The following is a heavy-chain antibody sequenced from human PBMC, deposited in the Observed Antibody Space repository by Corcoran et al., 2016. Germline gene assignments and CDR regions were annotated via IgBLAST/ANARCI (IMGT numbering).Heavy chain of an antibody. CDR2: ISSSSSYI. CDR1: GFTFSSYS. D-gene: IGHD1-26*01. CDR3: ARDPYSGIYLHY. J-gene: IGHJ4*02. Sequence: EVQLVESGGGLVESGGSLRLSCAASGFTFSSYSMNWVRQAPGKGLEWVSSISSSSSYIYYADSVKGRFTITRDNAKNSLYLQMNSLRAEDTAVYYCARDPYSGIYLHYWGQGTLVTVSS. V-gene: IGHV3-21*01.